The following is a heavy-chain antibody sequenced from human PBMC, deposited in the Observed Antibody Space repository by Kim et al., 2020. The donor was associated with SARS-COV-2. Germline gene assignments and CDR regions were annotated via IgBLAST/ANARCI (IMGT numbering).Heavy chain of an antibody. CDR3: AKEREGLYDSSGPGALDI. CDR2: IWYDGQTK. Sequence: GGSLRLSCAASGFTFSSYSIHWVRQAPGKGLEWVAVIWYDGQTKFYADSVKGRLTISRANSKNTVSFQMDSLSAEDTATYYCAKEREGLYDSSGPGALDIWGHGTMVTVSS. V-gene: IGHV3-33*06. CDR1: GFTFSSYS. J-gene: IGHJ3*02. D-gene: IGHD3-22*01.